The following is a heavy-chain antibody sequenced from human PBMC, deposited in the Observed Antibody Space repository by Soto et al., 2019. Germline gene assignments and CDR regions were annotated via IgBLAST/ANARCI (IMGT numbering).Heavy chain of an antibody. CDR1: GGSISIGGYS. V-gene: IGHV4-30-2*01. CDR3: ARGDYYGSGDFDY. Sequence: TLSLTCSVSGGSISIGGYSWIWIRQPPGKGLEWIGYIYHSGSTYYNPSLKSRVTISVDRSKNQFSLKLSSVTAADTAVYYCARGDYYGSGDFDYWGQGTLVTVSS. J-gene: IGHJ4*02. D-gene: IGHD3-10*01. CDR2: IYHSGST.